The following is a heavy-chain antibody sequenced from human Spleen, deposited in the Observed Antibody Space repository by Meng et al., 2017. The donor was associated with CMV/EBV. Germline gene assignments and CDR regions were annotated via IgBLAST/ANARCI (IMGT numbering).Heavy chain of an antibody. Sequence: ASVQVSCKASGYAFTVFYMHWLRQAPGQGLEWMGWVSPSTGGSRIAQKFKGRVTMSRDMSINTAYMEVTGLTSDDTAVYYCARDALQLRHNWFDPWGQGTLVTVSS. CDR3: ARDALQLRHNWFDP. J-gene: IGHJ5*02. D-gene: IGHD6-13*01. CDR2: VSPSTGGS. V-gene: IGHV1-2*02. CDR1: GYAFTVFY.